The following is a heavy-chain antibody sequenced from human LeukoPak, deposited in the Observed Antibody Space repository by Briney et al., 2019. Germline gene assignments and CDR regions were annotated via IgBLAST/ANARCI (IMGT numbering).Heavy chain of an antibody. D-gene: IGHD6-6*01. CDR2: INPSGGST. CDR1: GYTFTSYY. CDR3: ARVKYSSSWESAWFDP. J-gene: IGHJ5*02. V-gene: IGHV1-46*01. Sequence: ASVKVSCKASGYTFTSYYMHWVRQAPGQGLEWMGIINPSGGSTSYAQKFQGRVTMTRDMSTSTVHMELSSLRSEDTAVYYCARVKYSSSWESAWFDPWGQGTLVTVSS.